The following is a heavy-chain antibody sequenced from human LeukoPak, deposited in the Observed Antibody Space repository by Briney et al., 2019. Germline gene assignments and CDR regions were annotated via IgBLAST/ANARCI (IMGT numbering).Heavy chain of an antibody. CDR3: ARAREIGVVGSDAFDI. J-gene: IGHJ3*02. V-gene: IGHV1-46*01. D-gene: IGHD2-15*01. Sequence: GASVKVSCKASGYTFTSYYMHWVRQAPGQGLEWMGIINPSGGSTSYAQKFQGRVTITADKSTSTAYMELSSLRSEDTAVYYCARAREIGVVGSDAFDIWGQGTMVTVSS. CDR2: INPSGGST. CDR1: GYTFTSYY.